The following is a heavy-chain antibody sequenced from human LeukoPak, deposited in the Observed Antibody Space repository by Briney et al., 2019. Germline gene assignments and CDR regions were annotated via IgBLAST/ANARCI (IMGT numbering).Heavy chain of an antibody. Sequence: ASVKVSCKASGYTFTGYYMHWVRQAPGQGLEWMGWINPNSGGTNYAQKFQGRGTMTRDTSISTAYMELSRLRSDDTAVYYCAREGEFSPPEDETENDAFDIWGQGTMVTVSS. J-gene: IGHJ3*02. CDR2: INPNSGGT. CDR3: AREGEFSPPEDETENDAFDI. V-gene: IGHV1-2*02. D-gene: IGHD3-16*01. CDR1: GYTFTGYY.